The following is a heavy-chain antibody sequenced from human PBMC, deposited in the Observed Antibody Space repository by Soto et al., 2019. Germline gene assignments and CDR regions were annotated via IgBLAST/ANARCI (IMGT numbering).Heavy chain of an antibody. CDR1: GFSFGDYQ. CDR3: PKGGRKTSYYWFD. CDR2: ISGNSAET. D-gene: IGHD2-2*01. Sequence: QVYLVESGGGLVKPGESLTLSCAASGFSFGDYQMTWVRQNPRTGLEWVSQISGNSAETHYADSVRGRFTVFRDNAKNSLFLQMRSLRAEDTAVYYCPKGGRKTSYYWFDWGQGTPVTVSS. J-gene: IGHJ4*02. V-gene: IGHV3-11*06.